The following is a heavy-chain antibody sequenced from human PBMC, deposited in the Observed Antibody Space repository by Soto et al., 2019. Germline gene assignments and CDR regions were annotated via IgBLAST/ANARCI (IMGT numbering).Heavy chain of an antibody. V-gene: IGHV4-4*07. CDR3: ARGMTPPGAPAWYYFDS. CDR1: GASIAGSSY. Sequence: KTSETLSLTCSVSGASIAGSSYWSWIRQPAGKGLEWIGRFSLSGTTNYSPSLRSRVTMSADVSKNQFSLRLTSVTAADTALYYCARGMTPPGAPAWYYFDSWGQGTLVTVSS. CDR2: FSLSGTT. D-gene: IGHD2-8*02. J-gene: IGHJ4*02.